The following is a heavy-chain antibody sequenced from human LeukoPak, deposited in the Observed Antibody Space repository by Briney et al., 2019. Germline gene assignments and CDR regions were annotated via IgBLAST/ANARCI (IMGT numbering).Heavy chain of an antibody. CDR1: GGSISGYY. J-gene: IGHJ4*02. D-gene: IGHD6-19*01. CDR2: VSHSGST. Sequence: PSETLSLTCTVSGGSISGYYWSWLPQPPGKGLEWIAYVSHSGSTNYNPSLMSRVTMSKDTSKNQFSLKLSSVTAADTAVYYCARGAGWYDYWGQGTLVAVSP. CDR3: ARGAGWYDY. V-gene: IGHV4-59*01.